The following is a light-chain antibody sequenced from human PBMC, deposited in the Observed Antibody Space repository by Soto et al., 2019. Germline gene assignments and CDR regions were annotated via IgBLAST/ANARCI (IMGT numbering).Light chain of an antibody. V-gene: IGLV1-44*01. CDR1: SSNIGSNT. CDR3: AAWDDSLSGNWV. Sequence: QSVLTQPPSASGTPGQRVTISCSGSSSNIGSNTVNWYQQLPGTAPKLLIYSNNQRPSGVPDRFSGSKSGTSGSLAISGLQSEDEADYYCAAWDDSLSGNWVFGGGTKLTV. J-gene: IGLJ3*02. CDR2: SNN.